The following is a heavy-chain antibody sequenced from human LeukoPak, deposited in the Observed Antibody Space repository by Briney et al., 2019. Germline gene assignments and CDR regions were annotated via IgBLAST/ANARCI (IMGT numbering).Heavy chain of an antibody. CDR2: VDPEDGET. D-gene: IGHD3-22*01. CDR1: GYTFTDYY. J-gene: IGHJ4*02. Sequence: ATVKISCKASGYTFTDYYMHWVQQAPGKGLEWMGRVDPEDGETIYAEKFQGRVTITADTSTDTAYMELSSLRSEDTAVYYCARKGGYRKYYDSSGYYYYFDYWGQGTLVTVSS. V-gene: IGHV1-69-2*01. CDR3: ARKGGYRKYYDSSGYYYYFDY.